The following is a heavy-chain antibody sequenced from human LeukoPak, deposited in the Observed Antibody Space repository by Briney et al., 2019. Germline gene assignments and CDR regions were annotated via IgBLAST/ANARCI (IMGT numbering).Heavy chain of an antibody. CDR3: ARGVRIAVAGNIDY. V-gene: IGHV3-66*01. J-gene: IGHJ4*02. CDR1: EFSVGSNY. CDR2: IYSGGNT. Sequence: PGGSLRLSCAASEFSVGSNYMTWVRQAPGKGLEWVSLIYSGGNTYYADSVKGRFTISRDNSKNTLYLQMNSLRAEDTAVYYCARGVRIAVAGNIDYWGQGTLVTVSS. D-gene: IGHD6-19*01.